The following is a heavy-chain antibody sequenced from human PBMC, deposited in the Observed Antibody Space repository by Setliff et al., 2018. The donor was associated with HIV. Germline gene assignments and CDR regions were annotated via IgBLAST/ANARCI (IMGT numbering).Heavy chain of an antibody. Sequence: PSETLSLTCTVSGYSISSGYYWGWIRQPPGKGLEWIASIYHTGKTYYNSSLNSRVTIAVDTSKDQFSLNLSTVTAADTAVYYCGRVAGYCAPSRCYGYNAFDIWGPGTMVTVSS. CDR2: IYHTGKT. V-gene: IGHV4-38-2*02. J-gene: IGHJ3*02. CDR1: GYSISSGYY. CDR3: GRVAGYCAPSRCYGYNAFDI. D-gene: IGHD2-15*01.